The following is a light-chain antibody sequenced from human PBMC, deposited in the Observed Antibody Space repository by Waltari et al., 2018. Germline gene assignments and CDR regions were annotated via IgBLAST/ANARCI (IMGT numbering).Light chain of an antibody. J-gene: IGKJ3*01. CDR3: MQVLQTPFT. CDR1: QSLLHSNGYNY. CDR2: LGS. Sequence: DNVITMSTLLLRVTPGERDAISFTSSQSLLHSNGYNYFNWYLQKPGQSPQLLIYLGSDRASGVPDRFSGSGSGTDFTLEISRVEADDVGVYYCMQVLQTPFTFGPGTTVDIK. V-gene: IGKV2-28*01.